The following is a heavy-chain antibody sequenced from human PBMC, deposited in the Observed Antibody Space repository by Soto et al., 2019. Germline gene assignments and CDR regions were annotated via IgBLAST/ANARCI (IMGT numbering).Heavy chain of an antibody. V-gene: IGHV5-51*01. CDR2: IYPGDSDT. CDR1: GYSFTSYW. D-gene: IGHD1-7*01. Sequence: PXDSLTISCKGSGYSFTSYWIGLVRQMPGKGLEWMGIIYPGDSDTRYSPSFQGQVTISADKSISTAYLQWSSLKASDTAMYYCASPASNWNYSLAFDIWGQGTMVTVS. CDR3: ASPASNWNYSLAFDI. J-gene: IGHJ3*02.